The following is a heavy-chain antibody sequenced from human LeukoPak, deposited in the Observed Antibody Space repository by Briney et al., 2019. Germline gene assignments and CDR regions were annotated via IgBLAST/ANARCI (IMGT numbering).Heavy chain of an antibody. CDR3: ARREVISSSWYEGVDY. CDR2: INPNSGGT. CDR1: GYTFTGYY. D-gene: IGHD6-13*01. Sequence: ASVKVSCKASGYTFTGYYMHWVRQVPGQGLEWMGWINPNSGGTNYVQKFQGRVTMTRDTSISTAYMELSRLRSDDTAVYYCARREVISSSWYEGVDYWGQGTLVTVSS. J-gene: IGHJ4*02. V-gene: IGHV1-2*02.